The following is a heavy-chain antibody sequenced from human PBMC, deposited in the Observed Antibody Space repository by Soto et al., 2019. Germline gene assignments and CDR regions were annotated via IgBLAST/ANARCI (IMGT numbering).Heavy chain of an antibody. J-gene: IGHJ4*02. Sequence: ASVKVSCKASGYTFTSYDINWVRQATGQGLEWMGWMNPNSGNTGFAQRFQGRVTMTRNTSISTAYMELSSLRSEDTAVYYCARGTGILRYFDWYPTSYHFDYWGQGTLVTVSS. V-gene: IGHV1-8*01. CDR1: GYTFTSYD. D-gene: IGHD3-9*01. CDR3: ARGTGILRYFDWYPTSYHFDY. CDR2: MNPNSGNT.